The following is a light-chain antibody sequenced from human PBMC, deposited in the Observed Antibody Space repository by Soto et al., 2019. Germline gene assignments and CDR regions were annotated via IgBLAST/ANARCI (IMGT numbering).Light chain of an antibody. Sequence: NFMLTQPHSVSESPGKTVTISCTRSSGSIASNYVQWYQQRPGSSPTTVIYEDNQRPSGVPDRFSGSIDSSSNSASLTISGLKTEDEADYYCQPGVFGGGTKVTVL. V-gene: IGLV6-57*01. CDR2: EDN. CDR3: QPGV. CDR1: SGSIASNY. J-gene: IGLJ3*02.